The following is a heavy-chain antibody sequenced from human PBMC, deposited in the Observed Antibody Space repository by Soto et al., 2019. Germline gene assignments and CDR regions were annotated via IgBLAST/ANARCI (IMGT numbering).Heavy chain of an antibody. D-gene: IGHD3-16*01. CDR3: AKTPQPDYVWGSPSGGFDP. Sequence: EVQLLESGGGLVQPGGSLRLSCAASGFTFNNYAMNWVRQAPGKGLEWVSGISGSGDNTYYADSVKGRFTISRDNSKNTLYLQMNSLRAEDTAVYYCAKTPQPDYVWGSPSGGFDPWGQGTLVTVSS. J-gene: IGHJ5*02. CDR2: ISGSGDNT. CDR1: GFTFNNYA. V-gene: IGHV3-23*01.